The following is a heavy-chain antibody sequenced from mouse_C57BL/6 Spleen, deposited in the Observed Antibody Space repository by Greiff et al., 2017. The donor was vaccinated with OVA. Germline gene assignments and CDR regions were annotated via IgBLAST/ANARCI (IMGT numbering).Heavy chain of an antibody. V-gene: IGHV1-52*01. CDR3: ARLTSRYFDV. J-gene: IGHJ1*03. CDR1: GYTFTSSW. CDR2: IDPSDSET. Sequence: QVQLQQPGAELVRPGSSVKLSCKASGYTFTSSWMHWVKQRPIQGLEWIGNIDPSDSETHYNQKFKDKATLTVDKSSSTAYMQLSSLTSEDSAVYYCARLTSRYFDVWGTGTTVTVAS.